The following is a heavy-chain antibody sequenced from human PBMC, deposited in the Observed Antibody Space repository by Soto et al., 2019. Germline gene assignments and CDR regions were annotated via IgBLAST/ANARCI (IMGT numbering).Heavy chain of an antibody. CDR1: GGSLSTYY. V-gene: IGHV4-59*01. CDR2: IYDSGST. D-gene: IGHD5-12*01. J-gene: IGHJ4*02. CDR3: ARGRGGYKTGDY. Sequence: SETLSLTCTVSGGSLSTYYWSWIRQPPGKGLEWIGYIYDSGSTNYNPSLKSRVTISADTSKNQFSMKLSSVTAADTAVYYCARGRGGYKTGDYWGQGTLVTVSS.